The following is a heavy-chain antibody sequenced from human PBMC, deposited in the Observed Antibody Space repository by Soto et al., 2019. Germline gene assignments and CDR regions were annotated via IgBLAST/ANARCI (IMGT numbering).Heavy chain of an antibody. Sequence: QVQLVQSGAEVKKPGASVKVSCKASGYTFTDYWMHWVRQAPGQGLEWMGTINPTSGSTSYSQKSQGRVTMTRDTSTSTVHVELSSLRYEDTALYYFLRVGVATSGWYDADYWGQGTLVTVSS. CDR1: GYTFTDYW. CDR2: INPTSGST. CDR3: LRVGVATSGWYDADY. J-gene: IGHJ4*02. V-gene: IGHV1-46*01. D-gene: IGHD6-19*01.